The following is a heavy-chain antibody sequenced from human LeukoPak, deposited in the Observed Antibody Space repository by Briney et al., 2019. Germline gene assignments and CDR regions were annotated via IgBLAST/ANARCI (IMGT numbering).Heavy chain of an antibody. CDR2: IYYSGST. CDR3: ARDAYGDSAFDI. D-gene: IGHD4-17*01. Sequence: SQTLSLTCTVSGGSISSGGYYWSWIRQHPGKGLEWIGYIYYSGSTYYHPSLKSRVTISVDTSKNQFSLKLSSVTAADTAVYYCARDAYGDSAFDIWGQGTMVTVSS. CDR1: GGSISSGGYY. V-gene: IGHV4-31*03. J-gene: IGHJ3*02.